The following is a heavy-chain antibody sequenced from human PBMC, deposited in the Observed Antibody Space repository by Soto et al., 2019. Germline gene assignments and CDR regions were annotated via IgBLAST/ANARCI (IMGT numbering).Heavy chain of an antibody. D-gene: IGHD3-3*01. Sequence: GGSLRLSCAASGFTFSSYGMHWVRQAPGKGLEWVSDISGSGGGTYYADSVKGRFTISRDNSKNTLYLQMNSLRAEDTAVYYCAKNLIFGVVIEYYFDYWGQGTLVTVSS. CDR2: ISGSGGGT. J-gene: IGHJ4*02. V-gene: IGHV3-23*01. CDR1: GFTFSSYG. CDR3: AKNLIFGVVIEYYFDY.